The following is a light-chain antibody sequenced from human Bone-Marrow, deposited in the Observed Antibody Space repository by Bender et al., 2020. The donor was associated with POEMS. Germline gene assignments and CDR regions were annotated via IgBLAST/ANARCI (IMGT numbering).Light chain of an antibody. CDR2: SNY. Sequence: QSVLTQTPSASGTPGQRVPISCSGSFSNIGRNTVNWYQHLPGTAPRLVVYSNYQRPSGVPARFSGSKSGTSASLAISDIQSEDEGDYYCSSWDDSLSGWVFGGGTKLTVL. CDR1: FSNIGRNT. J-gene: IGLJ3*02. CDR3: SSWDDSLSGWV. V-gene: IGLV1-44*01.